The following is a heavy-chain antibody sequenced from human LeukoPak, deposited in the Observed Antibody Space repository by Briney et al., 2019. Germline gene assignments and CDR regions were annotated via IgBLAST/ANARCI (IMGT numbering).Heavy chain of an antibody. Sequence: ASVKVSCKASGYTFTGYYMHWVRQAPGQGLEWMGRINPNSGGTNYAQKFQGRVTMTRDTSISTAYMELSRLSSDDTAVYYCARDPYGSGSYRSTWFDPWGQGTLVTVSS. CDR2: INPNSGGT. J-gene: IGHJ5*02. D-gene: IGHD3-10*01. CDR1: GYTFTGYY. CDR3: ARDPYGSGSYRSTWFDP. V-gene: IGHV1-2*06.